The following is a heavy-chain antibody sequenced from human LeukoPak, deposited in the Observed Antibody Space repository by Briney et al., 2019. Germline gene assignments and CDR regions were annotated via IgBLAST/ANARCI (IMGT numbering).Heavy chain of an antibody. J-gene: IGHJ4*02. CDR2: IRYDGSNK. CDR3: ARDAQIAHYDSSGYFDY. D-gene: IGHD3-22*01. CDR1: GFTFSSYG. Sequence: GGSLRLSCAASGFTFSSYGMHWVRQAPGKGLEWVAFIRYDGSNKYYADSVKGRFTISRDNSKNTLYLQMNSLGAEDTAVYYCARDAQIAHYDSSGYFDYWGQGTLVTVSS. V-gene: IGHV3-30*02.